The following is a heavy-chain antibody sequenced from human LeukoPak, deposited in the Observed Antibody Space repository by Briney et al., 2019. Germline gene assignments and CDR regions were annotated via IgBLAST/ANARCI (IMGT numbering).Heavy chain of an antibody. D-gene: IGHD6-19*01. CDR2: IYSSGST. CDR1: GGSISSYY. Sequence: TPSETLSLTCTVSGGSISSYYWSWIRQPPGKGLEWIGYIYSSGSTNYNSSLKSRVTISVDTSTNQFSLKLTSVTAADTAVYYCARSGGYSSPQNYWGQGTLVTVSS. J-gene: IGHJ4*02. V-gene: IGHV4-59*01. CDR3: ARSGGYSSPQNY.